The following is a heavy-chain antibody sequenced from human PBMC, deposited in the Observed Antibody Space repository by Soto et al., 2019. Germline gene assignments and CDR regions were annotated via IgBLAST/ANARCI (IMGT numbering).Heavy chain of an antibody. J-gene: IGHJ6*01. D-gene: IGHD6-25*01. CDR3: AKVPFTVLLAPASTGLHV. V-gene: IGHV3-23*01. Sequence: SLRLSCAASGLTFSRYAMNWVRQALGKGLEWVSVISGSGGTRYYADSVKGRFTISRDNSKGILYLQMNSLRADDTAVYYCAKVPFTVLLAPASTGLHVWGLLPTLSGSS. CDR1: GLTFSRYA. CDR2: ISGSGGTR.